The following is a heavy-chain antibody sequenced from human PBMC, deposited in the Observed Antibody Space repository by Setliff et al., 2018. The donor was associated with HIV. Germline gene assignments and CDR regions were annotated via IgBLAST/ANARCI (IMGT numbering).Heavy chain of an antibody. D-gene: IGHD3-9*01. CDR2: VRGIAYGGTT. V-gene: IGHV3-49*05. CDR3: TRDHRFVDRYPDW. Sequence: KTGGSLRLSCTASGFSIDDYAMNWFRQAPGRGLEWVGLVRGIAYGGTTEYAASVRGRFTISRDDSKNIAYLQMNSLKTEDTAVYFCTRDHRFVDRYPDWWGQGTLVTVSS. CDR1: GFSIDDYA. J-gene: IGHJ4*02.